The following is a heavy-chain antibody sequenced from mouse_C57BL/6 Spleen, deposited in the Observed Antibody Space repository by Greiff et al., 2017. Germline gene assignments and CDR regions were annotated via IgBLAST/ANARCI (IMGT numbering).Heavy chain of an antibody. CDR3: ARDRSSLFDY. CDR2: ISDGGSYT. Sequence: EVKLMESGGGLVKPGGSLKLSCAASGFTFSSYAMSWVRQTPEKRLEWVATISDGGSYTSYPDNVKGRFTISRDNAKNNLYLQMSHLKSEDTAMYYCARDRSSLFDYWGQGTTLTVSS. V-gene: IGHV5-4*01. CDR1: GFTFSSYA. D-gene: IGHD1-1*01. J-gene: IGHJ2*01.